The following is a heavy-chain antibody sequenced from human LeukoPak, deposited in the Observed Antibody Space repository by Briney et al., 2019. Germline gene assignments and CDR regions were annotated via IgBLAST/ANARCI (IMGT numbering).Heavy chain of an antibody. J-gene: IGHJ3*02. CDR2: IYYSGST. Sequence: SETLSLTCTVSGGSISSYYWGWIRQPPGKGLEWIGSIYYSGSTYYDPSLKSRVTISVDTSKNQFSLKLSSVTAADTAVYYCARPYYYDSSGYYGVAFDIWGQGTMVTVSS. CDR3: ARPYYYDSSGYYGVAFDI. D-gene: IGHD3-22*01. CDR1: GGSISSYY. V-gene: IGHV4-39*01.